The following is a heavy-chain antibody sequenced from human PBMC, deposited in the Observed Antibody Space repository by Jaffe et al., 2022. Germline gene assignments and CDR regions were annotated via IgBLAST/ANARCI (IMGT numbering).Heavy chain of an antibody. J-gene: IGHJ4*02. V-gene: IGHV4-38-2*01. CDR2: IYHSGST. CDR3: ARLQGYCSGGSCYHYFDY. CDR1: GYSISSGYY. D-gene: IGHD2-15*01. Sequence: QVQLQESGPGLVKPSETLSLTCAVSGYSISSGYYWGWIRQPPGKGLEWIGSIYHSGSTYYNPSLKSRVTISVDTSKNQFSLKLSSVTAADTAVYYCARLQGYCSGGSCYHYFDYWGQGTLVTVSS.